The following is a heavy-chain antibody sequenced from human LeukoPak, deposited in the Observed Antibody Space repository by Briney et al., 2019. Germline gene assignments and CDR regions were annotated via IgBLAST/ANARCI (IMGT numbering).Heavy chain of an antibody. V-gene: IGHV3-21*01. CDR1: GFTFSSYS. J-gene: IGHJ4*02. CDR3: ARGSILKYGSGTYNY. CDR2: ISSSSSYI. Sequence: PGGSLRLSCAASGFTFSSYSMNWVRQAPGKGLEWVSSISSSSSYIYYADSVKGRFTISRDNSRNALFLQMNSLRAEDTAVYYCARGSILKYGSGTYNYWGQGTLVTVSS. D-gene: IGHD3-10*01.